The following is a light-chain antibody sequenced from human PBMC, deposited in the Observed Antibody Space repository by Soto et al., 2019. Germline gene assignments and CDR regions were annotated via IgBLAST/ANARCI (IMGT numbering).Light chain of an antibody. J-gene: IGLJ2*01. CDR2: DDS. CDR3: QVWDSSSDHVV. V-gene: IGLV3-21*02. CDR1: TIGIKS. Sequence: SYELTQPPPGSLAPGQTARFSCGGKTIGIKSVHWYQQKPGQAPVVAVYDDSARPSGIPERFSGSNSGNTATLTISRVEAGDEADYYCQVWDSSSDHVVFGGGTKVTVL.